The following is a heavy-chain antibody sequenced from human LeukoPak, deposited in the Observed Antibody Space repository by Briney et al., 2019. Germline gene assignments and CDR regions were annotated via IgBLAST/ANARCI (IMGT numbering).Heavy chain of an antibody. Sequence: PSETLSLTCTVSGGSISSYYWSWIRQPPGKGLEWIGYIYYSGSTNYNPSLKSRVTISVDTSKNQFSLKLSSVTAADTAVYYCARVDSSSWYYLDYWGQGTLVTVSS. J-gene: IGHJ4*02. CDR3: ARVDSSSWYYLDY. CDR2: IYYSGST. D-gene: IGHD6-13*01. CDR1: GGSISSYY. V-gene: IGHV4-59*01.